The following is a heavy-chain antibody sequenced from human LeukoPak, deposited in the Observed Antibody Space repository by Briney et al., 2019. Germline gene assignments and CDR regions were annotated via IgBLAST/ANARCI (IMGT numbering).Heavy chain of an antibody. J-gene: IGHJ6*02. CDR3: AKDDIVVVVAATYYYYYGMDV. Sequence: GGSLRLSCAASGFTFSSYAMSWVRQAPGKGLERVSAISGSGGSTYYADSVKGRFTIPRDNSKNTLYLQMSSLRAEDTAVYYCAKDDIVVVVAATYYYYYGMDVWGQGTTVTVSS. CDR1: GFTFSSYA. D-gene: IGHD2-15*01. V-gene: IGHV3-23*01. CDR2: ISGSGGST.